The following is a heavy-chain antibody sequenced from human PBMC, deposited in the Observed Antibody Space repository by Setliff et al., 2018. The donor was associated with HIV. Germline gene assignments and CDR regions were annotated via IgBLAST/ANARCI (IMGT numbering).Heavy chain of an antibody. D-gene: IGHD5-12*01. CDR3: ARDAGYSGSAWNY. CDR2: IIPSLGTA. J-gene: IGHJ4*02. CDR1: GDTFTGYT. V-gene: IGHV1-69*13. Sequence: GASVNVSRKPSGDTFTGYTITWVRQAPGQGRAWMGGIIPSLGTANYAQRFQGRVTFTADASTSTVYMELSSLRSEDTGMYYCARDAGYSGSAWNYWGQGTLVTVSS.